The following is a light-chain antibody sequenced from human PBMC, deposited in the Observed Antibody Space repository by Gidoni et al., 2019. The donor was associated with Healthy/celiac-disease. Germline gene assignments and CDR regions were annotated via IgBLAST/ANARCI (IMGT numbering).Light chain of an antibody. V-gene: IGKV1-33*01. CDR2: DAS. Sequence: IQMTQSPSSLSASVGERVTITCLASQDISNYLNWYQQKPGKAPKLLIYDASNLETGVPSRFSGSGSGKDFTFTISSRQTEDIATYYCQQYDNHLRYTFGQGTKLEIK. CDR1: QDISNY. J-gene: IGKJ2*01. CDR3: QQYDNHLRYT.